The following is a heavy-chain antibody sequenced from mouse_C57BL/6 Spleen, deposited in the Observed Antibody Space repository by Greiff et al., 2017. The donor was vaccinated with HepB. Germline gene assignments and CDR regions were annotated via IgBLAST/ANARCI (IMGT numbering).Heavy chain of an antibody. Sequence: QVQLQQSGAELVRPGASVTLSCKASGYTFTDYEMHWVKQTPVHGLEWIGAIDPETGGTAYNQKFKGKAILTADKSSSTAYMELRSLTSEDSAVYYCTRRGDSPPWFAYWGQGTLVTVSA. CDR1: GYTFTDYE. CDR3: TRRGDSPPWFAY. V-gene: IGHV1-15*01. CDR2: IDPETGGT. J-gene: IGHJ3*01. D-gene: IGHD2-12*01.